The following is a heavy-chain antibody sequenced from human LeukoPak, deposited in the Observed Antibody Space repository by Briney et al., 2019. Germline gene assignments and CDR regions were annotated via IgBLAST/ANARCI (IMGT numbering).Heavy chain of an antibody. CDR1: GYSISSGHF. CDR3: ASVGGGSPY. Sequence: SETLSLTCTVSGYSISSGHFWSWIRQPPGKGLEWIGSIYGSGTTYYDPPLRSRVSISADTSKNHFSLELSSVTAADTAVYYCASVGGGSPYWGHGTLVIVSS. J-gene: IGHJ4*01. CDR2: IYGSGTT. V-gene: IGHV4-38-2*02. D-gene: IGHD3-16*01.